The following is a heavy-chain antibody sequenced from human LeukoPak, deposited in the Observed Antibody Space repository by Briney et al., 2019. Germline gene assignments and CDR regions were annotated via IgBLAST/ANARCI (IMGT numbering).Heavy chain of an antibody. CDR2: ISGSSSYI. V-gene: IGHV3-21*01. Sequence: PGGSLRLSCAASGFTFSSYSMNWVRQAPGKGLEWVSSISGSSSYIFYADSVKGRFTISRDNAKNSLYLQMNSLRAEDTAVYYCASGGSGYVDYWGQGTLVTVSS. CDR3: ASGGSGYVDY. CDR1: GFTFSSYS. J-gene: IGHJ4*02. D-gene: IGHD6-19*01.